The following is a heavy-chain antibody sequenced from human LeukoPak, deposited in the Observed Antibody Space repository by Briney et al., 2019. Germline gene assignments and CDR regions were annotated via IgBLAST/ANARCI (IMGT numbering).Heavy chain of an antibody. CDR2: INPSGGST. CDR3: ARAAGSSSSLIY. V-gene: IGHV1-46*01. J-gene: IGHJ4*02. Sequence: ASVKVSFTASGYTFTSYYIHWVRQAPGQGLGWMGIINPSGGSTSYAQKFQGRVTMTRDMSTSTVYMELSSLRSEDTAVYYCARAAGSSSSLIYWGQGTLVTVSS. D-gene: IGHD6-6*01. CDR1: GYTFTSYY.